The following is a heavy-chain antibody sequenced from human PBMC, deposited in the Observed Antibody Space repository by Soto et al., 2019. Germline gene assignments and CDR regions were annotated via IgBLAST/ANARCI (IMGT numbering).Heavy chain of an antibody. CDR3: EKAKRSDGSAFDN. CDR1: GFTFSSYA. D-gene: IGHD1-1*01. J-gene: IGHJ3*02. V-gene: IGHV3-23*01. CDR2: ISGSGGST. Sequence: GGSLRLSCAASGFTFSSYAMSWVRQAPGKGLEWVSAISGSGGSTYYADSVKGRFTISRDNSKNTLYLQMNSLRAEETAVYYCEKAKRSDGSAFDNWGLGTIVTVS.